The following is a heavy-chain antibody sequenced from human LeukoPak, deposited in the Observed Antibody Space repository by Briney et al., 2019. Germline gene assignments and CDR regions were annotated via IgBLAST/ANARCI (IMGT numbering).Heavy chain of an antibody. D-gene: IGHD6-19*01. J-gene: IGHJ4*02. CDR3: ARDPGTVADPYFDY. Sequence: GGSLRLSCAASGFTFSSYNMNWVRQPAGKGLEWSSSISSSSGHIHYADSVKGRFTISRDNANNSLYLQMNSLRDEDTAVYYCARDPGTVADPYFDYWGQGSLVTLSS. CDR2: ISSSSGHI. CDR1: GFTFSSYN. V-gene: IGHV3-21*01.